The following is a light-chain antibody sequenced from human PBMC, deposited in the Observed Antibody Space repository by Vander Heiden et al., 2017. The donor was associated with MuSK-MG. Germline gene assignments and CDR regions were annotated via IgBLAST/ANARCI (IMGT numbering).Light chain of an antibody. V-gene: IGLV2-14*01. Sequence: QSALTQPASVSGSPGPSIPTSCTGISRDVGGYNYVSWNQQHPVKAHKLMVYDVSNGPSGVSKRFSGSWSGNTASLTIAGYKDEDEGDYYCSSETISSAVFGRGTKLTVL. CDR2: DVS. CDR1: SRDVGGYNY. CDR3: SSETISSAV. J-gene: IGLJ2*01.